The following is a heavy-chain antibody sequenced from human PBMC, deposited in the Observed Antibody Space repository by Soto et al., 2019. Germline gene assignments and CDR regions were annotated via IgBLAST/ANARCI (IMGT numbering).Heavy chain of an antibody. CDR2: ISGYNGKT. CDR1: GYTFTSYG. Sequence: QVQLVQSGGEVRKPGASVTVSCKASGYTFTSYGISWVRQAPGQGLEWMGWISGYNGKTNYAQKGQDRVTMTPDTSTSTVYLELRSLRFDDTAVYYCAREGDVPYYYYGMDVWGQGTTVTVSS. D-gene: IGHD2-21*02. V-gene: IGHV1-18*01. CDR3: AREGDVPYYYYGMDV. J-gene: IGHJ6*02.